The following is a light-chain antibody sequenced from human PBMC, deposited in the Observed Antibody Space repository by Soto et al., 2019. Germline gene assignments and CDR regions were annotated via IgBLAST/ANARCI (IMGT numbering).Light chain of an antibody. CDR1: QSVSTNY. J-gene: IGKJ2*01. Sequence: EIVLTQSPGTLSLSPGERVTLSCRASQSVSTNYLAWYQQKPGQAPRLLIYGASSRATGIPDRFSGSGSGTDFTLTIRRLEPEDFALYYCQQYGSSPYTFGQGTKLEIK. CDR2: GAS. CDR3: QQYGSSPYT. V-gene: IGKV3-20*01.